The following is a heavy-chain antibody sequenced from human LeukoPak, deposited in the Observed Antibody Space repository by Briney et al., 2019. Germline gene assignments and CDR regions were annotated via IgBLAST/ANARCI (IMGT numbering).Heavy chain of an antibody. Sequence: PSETLSLTCEVYGVSFSGYYWSWIRQPPGKGLEWIGEINHSGSTNYNPSLKSRVTISVDTSKNQFSLKLSSVTAADTAVYYCARDASYYYDSSGYYLFDYWGQGTLVTVSS. CDR2: INHSGST. CDR1: GVSFSGYY. V-gene: IGHV4-34*01. D-gene: IGHD3-22*01. J-gene: IGHJ4*02. CDR3: ARDASYYYDSSGYYLFDY.